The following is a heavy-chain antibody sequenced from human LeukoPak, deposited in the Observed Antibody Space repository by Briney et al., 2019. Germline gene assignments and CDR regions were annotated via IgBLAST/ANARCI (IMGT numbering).Heavy chain of an antibody. CDR2: IYPGDSDT. Sequence: GASLQISCKGSGYSFTSYWIGWGRRMPGKGVEWMGIIYPGDSDTRYSPSFQGQVTISADKSISTAYLQWSSLKASDTAMYYCARHSDYYYMDVWGKGTTVTVSS. CDR1: GYSFTSYW. CDR3: ARHSDYYYMDV. V-gene: IGHV5-51*01. D-gene: IGHD3-10*01. J-gene: IGHJ6*03.